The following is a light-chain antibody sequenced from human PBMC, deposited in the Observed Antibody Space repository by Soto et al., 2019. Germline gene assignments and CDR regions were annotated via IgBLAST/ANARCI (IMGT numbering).Light chain of an antibody. V-gene: IGKV3-20*01. CDR3: QQYGSSPPRT. CDR2: GAS. J-gene: IGKJ1*01. Sequence: EILLTQSPGTLSLSPGERATLSCRASQSVSNDFLAWYQQKPGQAPRLLIYGASTRATDVPDRFSGSGSGADFTLSISRLEPEDFAVYYCQQYGSSPPRTFGQGTKVDIK. CDR1: QSVSNDF.